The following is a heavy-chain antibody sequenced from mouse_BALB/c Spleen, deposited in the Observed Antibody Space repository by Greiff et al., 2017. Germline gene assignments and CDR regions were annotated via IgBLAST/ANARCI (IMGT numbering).Heavy chain of an antibody. J-gene: IGHJ2*01. Sequence: EVQLVESGGDLVKPGGSLKLSCAASGFTFSSYGMSWVRQTPDKRLEWVATISSGGSYTYYPDSVKGRFTISRDNAKNTLYLQMSSLKSEDTAMYYCARQGDYDGFDYWGQGTTLTVSS. D-gene: IGHD2-4*01. CDR2: ISSGGSYT. V-gene: IGHV5-6*01. CDR3: ARQGDYDGFDY. CDR1: GFTFSSYG.